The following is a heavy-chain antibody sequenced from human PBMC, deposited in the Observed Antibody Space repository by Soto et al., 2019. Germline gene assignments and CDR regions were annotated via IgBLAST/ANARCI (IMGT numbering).Heavy chain of an antibody. D-gene: IGHD3-9*01. CDR1: GFTFSSYG. J-gene: IGHJ6*04. V-gene: IGHV3-30*18. CDR3: AKDELVLHYFAWLPPRDYYGMDV. CDR2: ISYDGSNK. Sequence: GGSLRLSCAASGFTFSSYGMHWVRQAPGKGLEWVAVISYDGSNKYYADSVKGRFTISRDNSKNTLYLQMNSLRAEDTAVYYCAKDELVLHYFAWLPPRDYYGMDVWGKGPTVTVSS.